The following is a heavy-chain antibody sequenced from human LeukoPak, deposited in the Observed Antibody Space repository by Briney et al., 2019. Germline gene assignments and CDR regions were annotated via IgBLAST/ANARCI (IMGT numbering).Heavy chain of an antibody. CDR2: IKSKTDGGTT. J-gene: IGHJ4*02. V-gene: IGHV3-15*01. Sequence: AGGSLRLSCAASGFTFSNAWMSWVRQAPGKGLEWVGRIKSKTDGGTTDYAAPVKGRFTISRDDSKNTLYLQMNSLKTEDTAVYYCTTGEIVVVLNYWGQGTLVTVSS. D-gene: IGHD3-22*01. CDR3: TTGEIVVVLNY. CDR1: GFTFSNAW.